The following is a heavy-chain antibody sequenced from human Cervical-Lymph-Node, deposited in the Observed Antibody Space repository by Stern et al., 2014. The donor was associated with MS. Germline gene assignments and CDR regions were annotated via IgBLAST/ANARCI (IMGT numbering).Heavy chain of an antibody. Sequence: EVQLVESGGGLVQPGGSLRVSCAASGFTFSSYWMHWVRQAPGQGLVWVSRINSDGSSTSYADSVKGRFTTSRDNAKNTLYLQMNSLRAEDTAVYYCARDIVSVAGYWGQGTLVTVSS. V-gene: IGHV3-74*02. CDR1: GFTFSSYW. CDR3: ARDIVSVAGY. J-gene: IGHJ4*02. CDR2: INSDGSST. D-gene: IGHD6-19*01.